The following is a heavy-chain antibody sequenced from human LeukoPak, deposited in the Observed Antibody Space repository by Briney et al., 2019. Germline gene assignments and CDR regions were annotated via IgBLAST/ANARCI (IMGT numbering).Heavy chain of an antibody. J-gene: IGHJ6*02. V-gene: IGHV3-21*01. D-gene: IGHD1-26*01. CDR2: ISSSSSYI. CDR1: GFTFSSYS. Sequence: GGSLRLSCAASGFTFSSYSMNWVRQAPGKGLEWVSSISSSSSYIYYADSVKGRFTISRDNAKNSLYLQMNSLRAEDTAVYYCASPGATVSNYYYYGMDVWGQGTTVTVSS. CDR3: ASPGATVSNYYYYGMDV.